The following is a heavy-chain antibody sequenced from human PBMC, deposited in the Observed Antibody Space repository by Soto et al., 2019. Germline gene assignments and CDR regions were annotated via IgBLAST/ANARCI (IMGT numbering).Heavy chain of an antibody. CDR3: AKGVPGIAVAGTGYFQH. CDR1: GFTFSSYA. J-gene: IGHJ1*01. D-gene: IGHD6-19*01. Sequence: EVQLLESGGGLVQPGGSLRLSCAASGFTFSSYAMSWVRQAPGKGLEWVSGISGSGDSTYYADSVKGRFTISRDNSKNTLYLQRSSLRAEDTAVYDCAKGVPGIAVAGTGYFQHWGQGTLVTVSS. V-gene: IGHV3-23*01. CDR2: ISGSGDST.